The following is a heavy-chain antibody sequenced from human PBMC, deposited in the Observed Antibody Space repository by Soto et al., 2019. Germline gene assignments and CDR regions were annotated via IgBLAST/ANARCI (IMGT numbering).Heavy chain of an antibody. CDR1: GGSISSYY. J-gene: IGHJ3*02. CDR2: IYYSGST. Sequence: SETLSLTCTVSGGSISSYYWSWIRQPPGKGLEWIGYIYYSGSTNYNPSLKSRVTISVDTSKNQFSLKLSSVTAADTAVYYCLRLGSSSPTVIFDTRAQRTMVTGSS. CDR3: LRLGSSSPTVIFDT. D-gene: IGHD6-6*01. V-gene: IGHV4-59*08.